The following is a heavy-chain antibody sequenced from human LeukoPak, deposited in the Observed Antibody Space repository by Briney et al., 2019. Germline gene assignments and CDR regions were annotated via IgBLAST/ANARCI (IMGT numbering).Heavy chain of an antibody. CDR3: ARLLSGSYWSLGHYFDY. Sequence: GGSLRLSXAASGFTFSNYWMSWVRQASGKGLEWVANIKQDGSEKYYVEFVKGRFTISRDNAKNSLYLQMNSLRAEDTAVYYCARLLSGSYWSLGHYFDYWGQGTLVTVSS. V-gene: IGHV3-7*01. CDR2: IKQDGSEK. J-gene: IGHJ4*02. D-gene: IGHD1-26*01. CDR1: GFTFSNYW.